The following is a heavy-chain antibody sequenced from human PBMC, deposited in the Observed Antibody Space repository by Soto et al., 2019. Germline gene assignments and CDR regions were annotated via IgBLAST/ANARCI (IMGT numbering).Heavy chain of an antibody. CDR2: ISYDGSNK. CDR1: GFTFSSYA. V-gene: IGHV3-30-3*01. Sequence: LRLSCAASGFTFSSYAMHWVRQAPGKGLEWVAVISYDGSNKYYADSVKGRFTISRDNSKNTLYLQMNSLRAEDTAVYYCARDGDTKWLGELFESYYFYYWSQGTLVTVSS. D-gene: IGHD3-10*01. CDR3: ARDGDTKWLGELFESYYFYY. J-gene: IGHJ4*02.